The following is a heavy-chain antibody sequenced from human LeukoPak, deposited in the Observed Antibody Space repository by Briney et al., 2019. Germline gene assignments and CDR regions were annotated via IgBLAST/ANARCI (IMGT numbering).Heavy chain of an antibody. CDR1: GFTFSSYE. D-gene: IGHD3-22*01. CDR3: AREGASGYYSHFDY. Sequence: GGSLRLSCAASGFTFSSYEMNWVRRAPGKGLEWVSYISSSGSTIYYADSVKGRFTISRDNAKNSLYLQMNSLRAEDTAVYYCAREGASGYYSHFDYWGQGTLVTVSS. CDR2: ISSSGSTI. V-gene: IGHV3-48*03. J-gene: IGHJ4*02.